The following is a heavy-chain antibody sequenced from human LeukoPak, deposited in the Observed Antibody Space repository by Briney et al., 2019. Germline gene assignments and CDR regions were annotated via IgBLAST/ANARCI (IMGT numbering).Heavy chain of an antibody. CDR2: IYYSGST. CDR1: GGSISSSSYY. CDR3: ARDGRGYDSAAFDY. D-gene: IGHD5-12*01. V-gene: IGHV4-39*07. Sequence: SETLSLTCTVSGGSISSSSYYWGWIRQPPGKGLEWIGSIYYSGSTYYNPSLKSRVTISVDRSKNQFSLKLSSVTAADTAVYYCARDGRGYDSAAFDYWGQGTLVTVSS. J-gene: IGHJ4*02.